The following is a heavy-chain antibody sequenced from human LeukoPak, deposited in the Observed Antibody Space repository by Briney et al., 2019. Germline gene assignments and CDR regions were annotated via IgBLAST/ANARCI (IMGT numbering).Heavy chain of an antibody. CDR3: ARGGYSGSYYRFS. D-gene: IGHD6-6*01. Sequence: GGSLRLSCAASGFTFSDSWMHWVRQGPGKGPEWLSRTSKDGSDTVYADSAKGRLTASRDNARNTVYLELTNLRPDVTALYYCARGGYSGSYYRFSWGRGTLVTVAS. J-gene: IGHJ4*02. CDR1: GFTFSDSW. CDR2: TSKDGSDT. V-gene: IGHV3-74*01.